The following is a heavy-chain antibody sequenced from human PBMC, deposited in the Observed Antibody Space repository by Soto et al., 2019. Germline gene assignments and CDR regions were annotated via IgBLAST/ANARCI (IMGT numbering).Heavy chain of an antibody. V-gene: IGHV3-43*01. J-gene: IGHJ4*02. Sequence: GGSLRLSCAASGFPFDAYTMHWARQAPGKGLEWVSLISWDGGVTYYTDSVKGRFTISRDNSKNSLYLQMNSLRPEDTAFYYCAKDSYDILTDRKRYFDSWGPGTLVTVSS. CDR3: AKDSYDILTDRKRYFDS. D-gene: IGHD3-9*01. CDR1: GFPFDAYT. CDR2: ISWDGGVT.